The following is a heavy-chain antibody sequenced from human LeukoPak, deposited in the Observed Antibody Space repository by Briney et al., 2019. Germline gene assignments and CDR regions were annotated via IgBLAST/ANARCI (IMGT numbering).Heavy chain of an antibody. D-gene: IGHD6-6*01. Sequence: PGGSLRLSCAASGFTFSSYSMNWVRQAPGKGLEWVSYISSSSSTIYYADSVKGRFTISRDNAKNSLYLQMNSLRAEDTAVYCCARDPYSSSVTHFDYWGQGTLVTVSS. CDR1: GFTFSSYS. V-gene: IGHV3-48*04. J-gene: IGHJ4*02. CDR2: ISSSSSTI. CDR3: ARDPYSSSVTHFDY.